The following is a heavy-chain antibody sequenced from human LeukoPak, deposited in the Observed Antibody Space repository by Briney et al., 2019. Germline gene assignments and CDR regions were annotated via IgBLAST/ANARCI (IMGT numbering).Heavy chain of an antibody. V-gene: IGHV3-74*01. J-gene: IGHJ4*02. CDR2: IKGDGIST. D-gene: IGHD3-3*01. CDR1: GFDFSSNW. Sequence: GGSLRLSCAASGFDFSSNWMHWVRHAPGQGLVWVSRIKGDGISTNYADSVKGRFTISRDIAKNTLYLQMNRLRAEDTGVYYCAKDHYWSIDYWGRGTLVTVSS. CDR3: AKDHYWSIDY.